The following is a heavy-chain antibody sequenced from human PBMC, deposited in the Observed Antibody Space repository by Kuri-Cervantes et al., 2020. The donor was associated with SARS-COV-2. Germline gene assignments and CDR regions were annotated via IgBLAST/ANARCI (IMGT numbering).Heavy chain of an antibody. J-gene: IGHJ4*02. V-gene: IGHV3-30-3*01. D-gene: IGHD3-22*01. CDR2: ISYDGSNK. CDR1: GFTFSSYA. CDR3: ARGWVVVIPNYFDY. Sequence: GGSLRLSCAASGFTFSSYAMHWVRQAPGKGLEWVAVISYDGSNKYYADSVKGRFTISRDNSKNTLYLQMNSLRAEDTAVYYCARGWVVVIPNYFDYWGQGTLVTVSS.